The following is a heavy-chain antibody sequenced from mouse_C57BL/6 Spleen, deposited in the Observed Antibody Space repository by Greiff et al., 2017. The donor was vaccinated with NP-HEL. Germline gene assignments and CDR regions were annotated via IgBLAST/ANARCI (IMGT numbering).Heavy chain of an antibody. V-gene: IGHV7-3*01. CDR1: GFTFTDYY. D-gene: IGHD3-3*01. CDR3: ARLGAGAGWFAY. Sequence: EVQLVESGGGLVQPGGSLSLSCAASGFTFTDYYMSWVRQPPGKALEWLGFIRNKANGYTTEYSASVKGRFTISRDNSQSILYLQMNALRAEDSATYYCARLGAGAGWFAYWGQGTLVTVSA. CDR2: IRNKANGYTT. J-gene: IGHJ3*01.